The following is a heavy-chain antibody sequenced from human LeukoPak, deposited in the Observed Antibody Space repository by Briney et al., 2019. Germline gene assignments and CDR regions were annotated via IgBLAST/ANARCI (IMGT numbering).Heavy chain of an antibody. CDR1: GYTFTSYG. CDR2: ISAYNSNT. J-gene: IGHJ1*01. CDR3: ARDQGITMVRGVIIHEYFQH. D-gene: IGHD3-10*01. V-gene: IGHV1-18*04. Sequence: AASVKVSCKASGYTFTSYGISWVRQAPGQGLEWMGWISAYNSNTNYAQKLQGRVTMTTDTSTSTAYMELRSLRSDDTAVYYCARDQGITMVRGVIIHEYFQHWGQGTLVTVSS.